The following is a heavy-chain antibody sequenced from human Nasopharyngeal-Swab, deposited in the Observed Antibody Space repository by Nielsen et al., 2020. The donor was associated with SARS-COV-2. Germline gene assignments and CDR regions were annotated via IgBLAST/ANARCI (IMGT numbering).Heavy chain of an antibody. CDR2: IYTSGST. CDR3: ARERRDGYNSVCYFDY. D-gene: IGHD5-24*01. V-gene: IGHV4-61*02. J-gene: IGHJ4*02. Sequence: WIRQPPGKGLEWIGRIYTSGSTNYNPSLKSRVTISVDTSKNQFSPKLSSVTAADTAVYYCARERRDGYNSVCYFDYWGQGTLVTVSS.